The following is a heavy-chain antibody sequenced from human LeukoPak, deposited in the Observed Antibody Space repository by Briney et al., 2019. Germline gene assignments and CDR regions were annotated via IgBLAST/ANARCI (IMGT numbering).Heavy chain of an antibody. CDR1: GGSISSGGYY. D-gene: IGHD1-7*01. Sequence: SQTLSLTCTVSGGSISSGGYYWSWIRQPPGKGLEWIGYIYHSGSTYYNPSLKSRVTISVDRSKNQFSLKLSSVTAADTAVYYCARSRWNYHLYYYYMDVWGKGTTVTVSS. CDR2: IYHSGST. J-gene: IGHJ6*03. V-gene: IGHV4-30-2*01. CDR3: ARSRWNYHLYYYYMDV.